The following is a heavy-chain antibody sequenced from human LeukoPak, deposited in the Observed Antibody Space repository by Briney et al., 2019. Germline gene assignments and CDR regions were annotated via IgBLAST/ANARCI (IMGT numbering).Heavy chain of an antibody. CDR2: IWYDRGDK. CDR3: ARDKWGNGWTGSIDN. Sequence: GGSLRLSCAASGFTFSNYAMHWVRQAPGKGLEWVAVIWYDRGDKYYADAVKGRFTISRDDSKNTLYLQIKSLRAEDTAVCYCARDKWGNGWTGSIDNWGQGTLVTVSA. J-gene: IGHJ4*02. D-gene: IGHD6-19*01. CDR1: GFTFSNYA. V-gene: IGHV3-33*01.